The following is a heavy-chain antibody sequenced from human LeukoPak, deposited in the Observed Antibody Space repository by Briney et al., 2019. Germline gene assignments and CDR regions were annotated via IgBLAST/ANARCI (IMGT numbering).Heavy chain of an antibody. CDR2: IIPIFGTA. V-gene: IGHV1-69*05. J-gene: IGHJ4*02. D-gene: IGHD3-3*01. Sequence: SVKVSCKASGSTFSSYAISWVRQAPGQGLEWMGGIIPIFGTANYAQKFQGRVTITTDESTSTAYMELSSLRSEDTAVYYCASQRFLEWLFDYWGQGTLVTVSS. CDR3: ASQRFLEWLFDY. CDR1: GSTFSSYA.